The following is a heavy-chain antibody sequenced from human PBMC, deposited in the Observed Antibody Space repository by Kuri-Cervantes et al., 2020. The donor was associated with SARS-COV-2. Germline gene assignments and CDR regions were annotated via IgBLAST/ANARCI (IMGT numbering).Heavy chain of an antibody. CDR3: ARESRTIAAAGTEDY. CDR1: GYIFTGYY. Sequence: ASVKVPCKASGYIFTGYYMHWVRQAPGQGLEWMGWINPNSGDTNYAQKFQGRVTMTRDTSISTAYMELSRLRSDDTAVYYCARESRTIAAAGTEDYWGQGTLVTVSS. V-gene: IGHV1-2*02. J-gene: IGHJ4*02. D-gene: IGHD6-13*01. CDR2: INPNSGDT.